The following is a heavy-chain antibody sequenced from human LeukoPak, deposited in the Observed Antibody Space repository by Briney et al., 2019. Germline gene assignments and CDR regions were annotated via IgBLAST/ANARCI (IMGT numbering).Heavy chain of an antibody. Sequence: SETLSLTCTVSGGSISSYYWSWIRQPPGKGLEWIGYIYYSGSTTYNPSLKSRVTISVDTSKNQFSLKLSSVTAADTAVYYCATLAHEYGDYSAGGFRGQGTLVTVSS. V-gene: IGHV4-59*08. CDR2: IYYSGST. D-gene: IGHD4-17*01. J-gene: IGHJ4*02. CDR3: ATLAHEYGDYSAGGF. CDR1: GGSISSYY.